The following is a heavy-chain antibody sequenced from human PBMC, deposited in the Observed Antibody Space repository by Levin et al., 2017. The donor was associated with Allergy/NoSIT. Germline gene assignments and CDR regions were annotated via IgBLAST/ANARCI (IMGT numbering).Heavy chain of an antibody. CDR3: ARHKRGYYGSGRYLSGMDV. D-gene: IGHD3-10*01. CDR2: IYPGDSDT. V-gene: IGHV5-51*01. Sequence: GESLKISCKGSGYSFTSYWIGWVRQMPGKGLEWMGIIYPGDSDTRYSPSFQGQVTISADKSISTAYLQWSSLKASDTAMYYCARHKRGYYGSGRYLSGMDVWGQGTTVTVSS. J-gene: IGHJ6*02. CDR1: GYSFTSYW.